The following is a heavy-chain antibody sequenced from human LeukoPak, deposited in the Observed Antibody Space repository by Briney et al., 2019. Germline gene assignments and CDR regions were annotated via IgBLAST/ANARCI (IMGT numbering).Heavy chain of an antibody. CDR2: IYYSGST. V-gene: IGHV4-59*08. D-gene: IGHD6-13*01. J-gene: IGHJ5*02. CDR3: ARAETSSSWYEGNWFDP. CDR1: GGSISSYY. Sequence: SGTLSLTCTVSGGSISSYYWSWIRQPPGKGLEWIGYIYYSGSTNYNPSLKSRVTISVDTSKNQFSLKLSSVTAADTAVYYCARAETSSSWYEGNWFDPWGQGTLVTVSS.